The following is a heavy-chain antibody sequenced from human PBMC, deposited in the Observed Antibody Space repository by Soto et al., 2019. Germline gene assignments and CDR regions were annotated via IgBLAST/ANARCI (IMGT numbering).Heavy chain of an antibody. V-gene: IGHV3-30-3*01. CDR3: ARDLDGSGSYSLYGMDV. J-gene: IGHJ6*02. CDR1: GFTFSSYA. CDR2: ISYDGSNK. Sequence: GGSLRLSCAASGFTFSSYAMHWVRQAPGKGLEWVAVISYDGSNKYYADSVKGRFTISRDNSKNTLYLQMNSLRAEDTAVYYCARDLDGSGSYSLYGMDVWGQGTTVTVSS. D-gene: IGHD3-10*01.